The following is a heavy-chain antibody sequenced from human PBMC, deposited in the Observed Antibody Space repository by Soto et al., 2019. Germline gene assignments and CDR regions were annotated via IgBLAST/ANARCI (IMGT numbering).Heavy chain of an antibody. CDR1: GGSFSGYY. J-gene: IGHJ6*02. CDR2: INHSGST. V-gene: IGHV4-34*01. CDR3: ARGVYYILTGPFLHYGMDC. Sequence: SETPSLTCAVYGGSFSGYYWSWFRQPPGKGQEWIGEINHSGSTNYNPSLKSRVTISVDTSKNQFSLKLSSVTAADTAVYYCARGVYYILTGPFLHYGMDCWGHGTTVTVSS. D-gene: IGHD3-9*01.